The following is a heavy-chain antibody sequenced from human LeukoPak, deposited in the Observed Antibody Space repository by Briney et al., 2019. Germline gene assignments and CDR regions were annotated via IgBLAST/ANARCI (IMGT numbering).Heavy chain of an antibody. J-gene: IGHJ4*02. CDR2: IISRGDTT. CDR3: ARGRGYCTGVSCDIDY. Sequence: PAGSLRLSCAASGFTFNAYSMNWVRQAPGKGLDWVSNIISRGDTTHYAASVKGRFTISRDNAKNSVFLHLNSLRGDDTAVYYCARGRGYCTGVSCDIDYWGQRTLVTVSS. V-gene: IGHV3-48*04. D-gene: IGHD2-8*02. CDR1: GFTFNAYS.